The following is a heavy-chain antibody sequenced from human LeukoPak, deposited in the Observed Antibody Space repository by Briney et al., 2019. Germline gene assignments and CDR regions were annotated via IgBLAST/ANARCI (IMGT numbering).Heavy chain of an antibody. D-gene: IGHD2-2*01. CDR1: GGSFSGYY. Sequence: PSETLSLTCAVYGGSFSGYYWSWIRQPPGKGLEWIGEINHSGSTNYNPSLKSRVTISVDTSKNQFSLKLSSVTAADTAVYYCARGPTRYCSSTSFKLHDYWGQGTLVTVSS. CDR3: ARGPTRYCSSTSFKLHDY. CDR2: INHSGST. V-gene: IGHV4-34*01. J-gene: IGHJ4*02.